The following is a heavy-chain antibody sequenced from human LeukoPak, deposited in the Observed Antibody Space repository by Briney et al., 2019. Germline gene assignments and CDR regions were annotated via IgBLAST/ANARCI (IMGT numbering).Heavy chain of an antibody. D-gene: IGHD2-15*01. V-gene: IGHV1-2*06. Sequence: GASVKVSCKASGYTFTGYYMHWVRQAPGQGLEWMGRINPNSGGTNYAQKFQGRVTMTRDTSISTAYMELSRLRSDDTAVYYCARGYCSGGSCYFAGDRNWFDPWGQGTLVTVSS. J-gene: IGHJ5*02. CDR3: ARGYCSGGSCYFAGDRNWFDP. CDR1: GYTFTGYY. CDR2: INPNSGGT.